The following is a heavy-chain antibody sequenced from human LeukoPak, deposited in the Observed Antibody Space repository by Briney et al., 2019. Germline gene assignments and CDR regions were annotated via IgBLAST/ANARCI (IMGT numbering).Heavy chain of an antibody. CDR3: ATSEAWAVPSRDWLDP. J-gene: IGHJ5*02. D-gene: IGHD3-10*02. V-gene: IGHV4-61*02. Sequence: SETLSLTCTVSGGSVSSGSYYWSWIRQPAGKGLEWIGRIYTSGSINYNPSLKSRVTISVDTSKNQFSLKLSSVTAGDTAVYYCATSEAWAVPSRDWLDPWGQGTLVTVSS. CDR1: GGSVSSGSYY. CDR2: IYTSGSI.